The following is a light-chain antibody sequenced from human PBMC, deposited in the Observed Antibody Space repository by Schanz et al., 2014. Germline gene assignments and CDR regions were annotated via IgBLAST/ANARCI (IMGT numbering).Light chain of an antibody. Sequence: EIVMTQSPATLSVSPGERATLSCRASQSVSSNLAWYQQKPGQAPRLLIYGASTRATGIPDRFSGSGSGTDFALTISRLEHEDLAVYYCQQYGSSPQTFGQGTKVEI. J-gene: IGKJ1*01. V-gene: IGKV3-20*01. CDR1: QSVSSN. CDR2: GAS. CDR3: QQYGSSPQT.